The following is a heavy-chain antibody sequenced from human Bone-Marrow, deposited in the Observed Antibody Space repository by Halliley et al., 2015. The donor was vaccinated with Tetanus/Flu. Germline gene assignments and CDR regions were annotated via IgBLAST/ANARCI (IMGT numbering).Heavy chain of an antibody. J-gene: IGHJ3*02. D-gene: IGHD6-6*01. CDR2: FIPTCGTT. V-gene: IGHV1-69*01. Sequence: QLVQSGAEVKKPGSSVTVSCKASGGTFSSFVISWVRQAPGQGLEWMGGFIPTCGTTNSAQKFQGRATLRAAVSPSTAYMVLSSRTCGASAVYSWARDRPFRRDACNCRTTDAFDTWGQGTMSPFPS. CDR1: GGTFSSFV. CDR3: ARDRPFRRDACNCRTTDAFDT.